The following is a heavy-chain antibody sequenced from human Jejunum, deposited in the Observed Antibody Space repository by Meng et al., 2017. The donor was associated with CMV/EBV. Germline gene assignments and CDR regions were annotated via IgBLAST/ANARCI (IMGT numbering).Heavy chain of an antibody. CDR3: ARTDYYSYYGMDV. J-gene: IGHJ6*02. CDR2: IFHTGST. Sequence: TVSGDSLRSYYWRWIRQPPGGGLEWIVFIFHTGSTSYNPSLESRVTMSVDTSKNLFSLTVTSVTAADTAIYYCARTDYYSYYGMDVWGQGTPVTVSS. V-gene: IGHV4-59*01. CDR1: GDSLRSYY.